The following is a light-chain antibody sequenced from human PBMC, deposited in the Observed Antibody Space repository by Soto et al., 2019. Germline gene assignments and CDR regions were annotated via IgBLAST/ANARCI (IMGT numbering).Light chain of an antibody. Sequence: DVQMTQSPSLLSASVGDRVTITCRASQDVGGFVAWYQHKPATAPKPLIYGTSALKSGVPSRFSGSRAGTDFTITISSLQPEDFGTYYCHQYDRYPRTFGGGTKVEI. CDR1: QDVGGF. CDR2: GTS. V-gene: IGKV1D-16*01. J-gene: IGKJ4*01. CDR3: HQYDRYPRT.